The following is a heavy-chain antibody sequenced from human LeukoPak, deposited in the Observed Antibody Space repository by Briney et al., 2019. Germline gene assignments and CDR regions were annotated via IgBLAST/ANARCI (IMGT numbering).Heavy chain of an antibody. V-gene: IGHV4-34*01. CDR2: INHSGST. CDR3: ASLSYGSYSHYYYYYGMDV. D-gene: IGHD5-18*01. Sequence: SETLSLTCAVYGGSFSGYYWSWIRQPPGKGLEWIGEINHSGSTNYNPSLKSRVTISVDTSKNQFSLKLSSVTAADTAVYYCASLSYGSYSHYYYYYGMDVWGQGTTVTVSS. CDR1: GGSFSGYY. J-gene: IGHJ6*02.